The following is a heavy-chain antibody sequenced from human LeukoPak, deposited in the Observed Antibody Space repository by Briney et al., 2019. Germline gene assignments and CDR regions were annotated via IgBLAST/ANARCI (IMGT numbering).Heavy chain of an antibody. CDR3: ARGVIVGAKGGLSKGFHAFDN. CDR2: IYYSGST. D-gene: IGHD1-26*01. CDR1: GGSISSYY. J-gene: IGHJ3*02. V-gene: IGHV4-59*01. Sequence: SGTLSLTCTVSGGSISSYYWSWIRQPPGKGLEWIGYIYYSGSTNYNPSLKSRVTISVDTSKNQFSLKLSSVTAADTAVYYCARGVIVGAKGGLSKGFHAFDNWGQGIMVTVSS.